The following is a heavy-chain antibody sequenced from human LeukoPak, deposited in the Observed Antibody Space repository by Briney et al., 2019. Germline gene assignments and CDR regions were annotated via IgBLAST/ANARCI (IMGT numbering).Heavy chain of an antibody. D-gene: IGHD6-19*01. Sequence: PGGSLRLSCAASGFTFSSYAMSWVRQAPGKGLEWVSAISGSGGSTYYADSVKGRFTISRDNPKNTLYLQMNSLRAEDTAVYYCAKLLAVAGTGDDYWGQGTLVTVSS. CDR1: GFTFSSYA. V-gene: IGHV3-23*01. J-gene: IGHJ4*02. CDR3: AKLLAVAGTGDDY. CDR2: ISGSGGST.